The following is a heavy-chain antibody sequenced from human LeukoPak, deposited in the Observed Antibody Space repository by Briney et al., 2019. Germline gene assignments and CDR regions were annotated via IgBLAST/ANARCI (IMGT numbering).Heavy chain of an antibody. Sequence: PSETLSLTCTVSGGSISGSNYYWGWIRQPPGKGLEWIGVVYYSGSTYYSSSFKSRVTISVDTSKNQFSLKLSSVTATDTAVYYCARGAAFLRTRFDPWGQGTLVTVSS. V-gene: IGHV4-39*01. CDR2: VYYSGST. D-gene: IGHD1-14*01. CDR1: GGSISGSNYY. CDR3: ARGAAFLRTRFDP. J-gene: IGHJ5*02.